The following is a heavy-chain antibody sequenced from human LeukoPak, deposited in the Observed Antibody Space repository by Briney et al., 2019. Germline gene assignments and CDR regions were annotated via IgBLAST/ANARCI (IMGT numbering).Heavy chain of an antibody. Sequence: GSVTASFKASGYTFTGYYMHWVRQAPGQGREWMGWINPNSGCTNYAQKFQGRVTMTRDTSISTAYMELSRLRSDDTAVYYCARDYPLYNWNYRWFDPWGQGTLVTVSS. CDR2: INPNSGCT. CDR3: ARDYPLYNWNYRWFDP. J-gene: IGHJ5*02. CDR1: GYTFTGYY. D-gene: IGHD1-7*01. V-gene: IGHV1-2*02.